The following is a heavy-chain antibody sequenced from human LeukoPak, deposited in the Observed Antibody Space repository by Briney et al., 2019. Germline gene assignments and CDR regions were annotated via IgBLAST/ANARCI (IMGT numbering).Heavy chain of an antibody. V-gene: IGHV4-34*01. J-gene: IGHJ4*02. CDR1: GGSFSGYY. CDR2: INHSGST. CDR3: ARSVIILLWFGESHFDY. D-gene: IGHD3-10*01. Sequence: SETLSLTCAVYGGSFSGYYWSWIRQPPGKGLEWIGEINHSGSTNYNPSLKSRVTISVDTSKNQFSLKLSSVTAADTAVYYCARSVIILLWFGESHFDYWGQGTLVTVSS.